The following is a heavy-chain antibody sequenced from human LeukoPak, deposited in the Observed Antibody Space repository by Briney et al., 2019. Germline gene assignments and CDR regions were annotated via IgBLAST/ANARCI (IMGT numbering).Heavy chain of an antibody. CDR1: GFTVSSNY. CDR2: IYSGGST. J-gene: IGHJ6*02. D-gene: IGHD2-2*01. CDR3: ARGGCISCYPGYYYYGMDV. Sequence: GGSLRLSCAASGFTVSSNYMSWVRQAPGKGLEWVSVIYSGGSTYYADSVKGRVTISRDNSKNTLYLQMNSLRAEDTAVYYCARGGCISCYPGYYYYGMDVWGQGTTVTVSS. V-gene: IGHV3-53*01.